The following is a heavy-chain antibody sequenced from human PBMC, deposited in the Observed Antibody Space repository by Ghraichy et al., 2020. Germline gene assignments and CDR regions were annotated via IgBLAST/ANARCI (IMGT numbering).Heavy chain of an antibody. CDR3: AKGSTLIFGVECYYYYYYMDV. CDR2: ISGSGGST. D-gene: IGHD3-3*01. J-gene: IGHJ6*03. CDR1: GFTFSSYA. V-gene: IGHV3-23*01. Sequence: GGSLRLSCAASGFTFSSYAMTWVRQAPGKGLEWVSGISGSGGSTYYSDSVKGRFTISRDNSKNTVYLQMNSLRAEDTAVYYCAKGSTLIFGVECYYYYYYMDVGCKGTPVTVSS.